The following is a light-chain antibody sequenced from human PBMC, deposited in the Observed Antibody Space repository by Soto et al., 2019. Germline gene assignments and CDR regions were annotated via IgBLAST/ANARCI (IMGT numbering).Light chain of an antibody. CDR2: EVT. Sequence: QSVLTQPASMSGSPGQSITISCTGTSSDVATYNLVSWYQQRPGTAPQLIIYEVTKRPSGVSTRFSGSQSGNTASLTISGLQADDEADYYCCSRVFGGGTKLTVL. V-gene: IGLV2-23*02. CDR3: CSRV. J-gene: IGLJ3*02. CDR1: SSDVATYNL.